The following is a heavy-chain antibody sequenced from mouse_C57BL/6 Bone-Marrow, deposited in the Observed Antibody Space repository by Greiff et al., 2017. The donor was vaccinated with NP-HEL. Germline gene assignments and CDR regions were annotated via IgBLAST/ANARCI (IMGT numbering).Heavy chain of an antibody. J-gene: IGHJ4*01. V-gene: IGHV1-19*01. Sequence: VQLQQSGPVLVKPGASVKMSCKASGYTFTDYYMNWVKQSHGKSLEWIGVINPYNGGTSYNQKFKGKATLTVDKSSSTAYMELNSLTSEDSAVYYCAREYGNYYAMDYWGQGTSVTVSS. CDR3: AREYGNYYAMDY. CDR1: GYTFTDYY. CDR2: INPYNGGT. D-gene: IGHD2-10*02.